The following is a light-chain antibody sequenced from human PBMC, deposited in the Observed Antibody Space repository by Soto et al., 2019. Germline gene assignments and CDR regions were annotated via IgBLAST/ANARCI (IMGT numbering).Light chain of an antibody. V-gene: IGKV3-20*01. CDR2: DAS. J-gene: IGKJ1*01. Sequence: EFVSTPSPGTLSLSPVERATLSCRASQTVRNNYLAWYQQKPGQAPRLLIYDASSRATGIPDRFSGGGSGTDFTLTISRLEPEDFAVYYCQQYGSSGTFGQGTKVDIK. CDR3: QQYGSSGT. CDR1: QTVRNNY.